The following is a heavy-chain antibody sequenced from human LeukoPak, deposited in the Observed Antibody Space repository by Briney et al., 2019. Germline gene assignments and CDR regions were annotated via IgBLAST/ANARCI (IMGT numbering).Heavy chain of an antibody. J-gene: IGHJ2*01. V-gene: IGHV4-59*05. CDR2: IYYSGRT. Sequence: SETLSLTCTVSGGSISSYYWSWIRQPPGKGLEWIGSIYYSGRTYYNPSLKSRVTISVDTSKNQFSLKLSSVTAADTAVYYCTTCYRNWFFDLWGRGTLVTVSS. CDR1: GGSISSYY. CDR3: TTCYRNWFFDL. D-gene: IGHD2-2*01.